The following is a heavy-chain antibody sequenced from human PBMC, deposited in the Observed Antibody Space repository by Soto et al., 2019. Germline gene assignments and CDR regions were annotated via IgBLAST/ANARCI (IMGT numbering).Heavy chain of an antibody. J-gene: IGHJ6*04. CDR3: AKGVELDV. CDR2: IGDSGAST. V-gene: IGHV3-23*01. CDR1: GFSFSSFA. D-gene: IGHD1-26*01. Sequence: ESGGGLVQPGGSLRLSCEASGFSFSSFAMNWVRQAPGKGLEWVSAIGDSGASTYYADSVKGRFTISRDNSRNTLYLQLNSLRAGDTAVYYCAKGVELDVWGNGTTVTVSS.